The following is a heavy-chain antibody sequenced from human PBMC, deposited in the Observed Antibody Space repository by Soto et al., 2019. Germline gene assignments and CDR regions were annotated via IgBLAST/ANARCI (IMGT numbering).Heavy chain of an antibody. D-gene: IGHD3-3*01. CDR2: MNPNSGNT. V-gene: IGHV1-8*01. CDR3: ARGRSDGAENYYYYGMDV. Sequence: QVQLVQSGAEVKKPGASVKVSCKASGYTFTSYDINWVRQATGQGLEWMGWMNPNSGNTGYAQKFKGRVTMTRNTSISTAYMELSSLRSEDTAVYYCARGRSDGAENYYYYGMDVWGQGTTVTVSS. CDR1: GYTFTSYD. J-gene: IGHJ6*02.